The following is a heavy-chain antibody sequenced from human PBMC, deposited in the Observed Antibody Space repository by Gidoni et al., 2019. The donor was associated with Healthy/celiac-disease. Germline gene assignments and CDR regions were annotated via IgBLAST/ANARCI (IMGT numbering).Heavy chain of an antibody. V-gene: IGHV3-9*01. CDR2: ISWNSGSI. J-gene: IGHJ4*02. Sequence: EVQLVESGGGLVQPGRSLRLSCAASGFTFDDYALHWVRQAPGKGLEWVSGISWNSGSIGYADSVKGRFTISRDNAKNSLYLQMNSLRAEDTALYYCAKDIDYYDSSGYYYTRGLDYWGQGTLVTVSS. D-gene: IGHD3-22*01. CDR3: AKDIDYYDSSGYYYTRGLDY. CDR1: GFTFDDYA.